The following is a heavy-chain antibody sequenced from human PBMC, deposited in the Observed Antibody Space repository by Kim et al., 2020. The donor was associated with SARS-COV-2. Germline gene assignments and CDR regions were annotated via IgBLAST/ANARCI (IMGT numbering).Heavy chain of an antibody. D-gene: IGHD3-10*01. J-gene: IGHJ4*02. CDR2: INAGNGNT. CDR3: ARGKGLWFEEGLFDY. Sequence: ASVKVSCKASGYTFTSYAMHWVRQAPGQRLEWMGWINAGNGNTKYSQKFQGRVTITRDTSASTAYMELSSLRSEDTAVYYCARGKGLWFEEGLFDYWGQGTLVTVSS. V-gene: IGHV1-3*01. CDR1: GYTFTSYA.